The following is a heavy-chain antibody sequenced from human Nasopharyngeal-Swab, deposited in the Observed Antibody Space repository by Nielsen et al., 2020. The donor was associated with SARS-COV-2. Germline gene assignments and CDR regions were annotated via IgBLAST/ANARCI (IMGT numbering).Heavy chain of an antibody. CDR3: AKNFYGSGSYLVS. D-gene: IGHD3-10*01. CDR1: GFTFNNYA. CDR2: ISGSGGST. V-gene: IGHV3-23*01. Sequence: GESLKISCAASGFTFNNYAMTWVRQAPGKGLEWVSTISGSGGSTYYADSVKGRFTISRDNSKNTLYLQMNILRAEDTALYYCAKNFYGSGSYLVSWGQGTLVTVSS. J-gene: IGHJ4*02.